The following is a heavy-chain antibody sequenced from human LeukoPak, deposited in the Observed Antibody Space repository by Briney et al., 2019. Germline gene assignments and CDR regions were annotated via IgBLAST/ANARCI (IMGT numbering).Heavy chain of an antibody. CDR2: INPNSGGT. J-gene: IGHJ4*02. Sequence: ASVKVSCKASGYTFTGYYMHWVRQAPGQGLEWMGWINPNSGGTNYAQKFQGRVTMTRDTSISTAYMELSRLRSDDTAVYYCARDWQGGYYGSGKLFKFWGQGTLVTVSS. D-gene: IGHD3-10*01. CDR3: ARDWQGGYYGSGKLFKF. V-gene: IGHV1-2*02. CDR1: GYTFTGYY.